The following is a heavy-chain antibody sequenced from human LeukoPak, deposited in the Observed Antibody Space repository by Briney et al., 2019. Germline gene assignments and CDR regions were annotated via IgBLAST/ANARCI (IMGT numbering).Heavy chain of an antibody. Sequence: GGSLRPSCAASGFTFSSYSMNWVRQAPGKGLEWVSYISSRSSTIYYADSVKGRFTISRDNATNSLYLQMNSLRAEDTAVYYCARVMTAAGRGDDYWGQGTLVTVSS. J-gene: IGHJ4*02. CDR3: ARVMTAAGRGDDY. V-gene: IGHV3-48*04. D-gene: IGHD6-13*01. CDR2: ISSRSSTI. CDR1: GFTFSSYS.